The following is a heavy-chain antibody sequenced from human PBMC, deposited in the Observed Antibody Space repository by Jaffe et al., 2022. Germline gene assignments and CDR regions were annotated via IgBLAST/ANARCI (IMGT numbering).Heavy chain of an antibody. CDR2: INAGNGNT. CDR3: ARDSEIRYSSSWYDY. Sequence: QVQLVQSGAEVKKPGASVKVSCKASGYTFTSYAMHWVRQAPGQRLEWMGWINAGNGNTKYSQKFQGRVTITRDTSASTAYMELSSLRSEDTAVYYCARDSEIRYSSSWYDYWGQGTLVTVSS. V-gene: IGHV1-3*01. D-gene: IGHD6-13*01. CDR1: GYTFTSYA. J-gene: IGHJ4*02.